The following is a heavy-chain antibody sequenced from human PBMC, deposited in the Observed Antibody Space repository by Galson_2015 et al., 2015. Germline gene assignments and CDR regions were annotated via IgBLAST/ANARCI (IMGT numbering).Heavy chain of an antibody. Sequence: SLRLSCAASGFSFNNYALTWVRQAPGKGLEWVTDISSRGARANYIDSVRGRFTISRDNSMNTLYLQMHSLRAEDTAVYYCAKGSGDYGGYFYYHMDVWGKGTMVTVSS. D-gene: IGHD4/OR15-4a*01. CDR3: AKGSGDYGGYFYYHMDV. J-gene: IGHJ6*03. V-gene: IGHV3-23*01. CDR2: ISSRGARA. CDR1: GFSFNNYA.